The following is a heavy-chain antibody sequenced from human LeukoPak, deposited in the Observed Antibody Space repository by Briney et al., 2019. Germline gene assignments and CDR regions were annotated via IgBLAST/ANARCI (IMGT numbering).Heavy chain of an antibody. J-gene: IGHJ4*02. CDR2: IKQDGTDI. CDR1: GFTVSSYW. V-gene: IGHV3-7*01. D-gene: IGHD5-24*01. CDR3: AGGQGWLTRT. Sequence: TGGSLRLSCAASGFTVSSYWMNWVRQAPGKGLEWVANIKQDGTDIKYVDSVKGRFTISRDNAKNSLYLQMNSLSAEDTAIYYCAGGQGWLTRTWGQGALVTVHS.